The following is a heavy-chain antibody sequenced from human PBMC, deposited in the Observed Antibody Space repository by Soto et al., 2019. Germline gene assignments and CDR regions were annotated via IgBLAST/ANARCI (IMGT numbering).Heavy chain of an antibody. CDR2: IVPIFGTA. J-gene: IGHJ4*02. V-gene: IGHV1-69*13. CDR3: ASSPYSSSLFVLASDS. CDR1: GGTFSSYA. Sequence: SVKVSCKASGGTFSSYAINWVRQAPGQGLEWMGGIVPIFGTAKYAQKFQGRVTIAADESTSAAYMELTSLRSEDTAMYYCASSPYSSSLFVLASDSWGQGTLVTVS. D-gene: IGHD6-6*01.